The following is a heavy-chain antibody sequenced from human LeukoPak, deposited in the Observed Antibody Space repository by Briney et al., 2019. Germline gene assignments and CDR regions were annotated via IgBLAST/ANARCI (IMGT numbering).Heavy chain of an antibody. V-gene: IGHV4-30-4*01. CDR3: ARAVSRQMITVSSAFDI. CDR1: GGSISSGDYY. CDR2: IYYSGST. Sequence: SETLSLTCTVSGGSISSGDYYLSWIRQPPGKGLEWIGYIYYSGSTYYNPSLKSRVTISVDTSKNQFSLKLSSVTAADTAVYYCARAVSRQMITVSSAFDIWGQRTMVTVSS. J-gene: IGHJ3*02. D-gene: IGHD3-16*01.